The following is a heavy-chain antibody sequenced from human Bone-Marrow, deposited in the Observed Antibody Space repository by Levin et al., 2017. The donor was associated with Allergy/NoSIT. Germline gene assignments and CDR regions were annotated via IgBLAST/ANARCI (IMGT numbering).Heavy chain of an antibody. V-gene: IGHV3-15*01. CDR1: GLTFSDTW. J-gene: IGHJ4*02. CDR2: IKSKSAGETT. CDR3: ATYRSRGWGFDF. D-gene: IGHD3-10*01. Sequence: PGGSLRLSCAASGLTFSDTWMTWVRQAPGKGLEWVARIKSKSAGETTHYATPVNGRFTISRDDSKDTLYLQMYNLRTEDTAVYHCATYRSRGWGFDFWGQGTPVTVSS.